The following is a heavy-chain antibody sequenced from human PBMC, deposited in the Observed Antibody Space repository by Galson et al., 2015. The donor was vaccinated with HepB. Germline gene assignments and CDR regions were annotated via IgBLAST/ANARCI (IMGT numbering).Heavy chain of an antibody. V-gene: IGHV3-23*01. CDR3: AKKLTMVRGVRY. CDR2: ISGSGGTT. D-gene: IGHD3-10*01. CDR1: GFTFSNYA. Sequence: SLRLSCAASGFTFSNYAMSWVRQAPGKGLEWVSAISGSGGTTYFADSVKGRFTISRDNSKNTLYLQMNSLRAEDTAVYYCAKKLTMVRGVRYWGQGTLVTVSS. J-gene: IGHJ4*02.